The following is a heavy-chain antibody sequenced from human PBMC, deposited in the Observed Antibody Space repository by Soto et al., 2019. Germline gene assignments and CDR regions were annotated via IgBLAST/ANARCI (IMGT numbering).Heavy chain of an antibody. V-gene: IGHV3-30*18. CDR3: AKSVRDCLGSSCSPDAFDV. J-gene: IGHJ3*01. D-gene: IGHD2-2*01. CDR2: ISYDGSNK. Sequence: QVHLVESGGGVVQPGRSLSLSCVASGFSFSDSGMHWVRQAPGKGLEWLAAISYDGSNKYYADSVNDRFTISRDNSKNTLSLQMNSLRAEDKAVYYCAKSVRDCLGSSCSPDAFDVWGQGTLVSVSS. CDR1: GFSFSDSG.